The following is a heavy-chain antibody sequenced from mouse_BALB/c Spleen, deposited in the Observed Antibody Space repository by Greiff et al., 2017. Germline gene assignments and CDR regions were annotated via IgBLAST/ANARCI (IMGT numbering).Heavy chain of an antibody. CDR3: ARDRGYGYRGFDY. J-gene: IGHJ2*01. V-gene: IGHV2-9*02. CDR2: IWAGGST. D-gene: IGHD1-2*01. Sequence: VKLVESGPGLVAPSQSLSITCTVSGFSLTSYGVHWVRQPPGKGLEWLGVIWAGGSTNYNSALMSRLSISKDNSKSQVFLKMNSLQTDDTAMYYCARDRGYGYRGFDYWGQGTTLTVSS. CDR1: GFSLTSYG.